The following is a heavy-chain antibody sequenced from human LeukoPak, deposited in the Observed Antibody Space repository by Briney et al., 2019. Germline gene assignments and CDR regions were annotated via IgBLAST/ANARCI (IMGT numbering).Heavy chain of an antibody. CDR1: GGSISSYY. Sequence: SETLSLTCTVSGGSISSYYWSWIRQPPGKGLEWIGYIYYSGSTNYNPSPKSRVTISVDTSKNQFSLKLSSVTAADTAVYYCAREALNFTMDAFDIWGQGTMVTVSS. CDR2: IYYSGST. CDR3: AREALNFTMDAFDI. V-gene: IGHV4-59*01. D-gene: IGHD3-10*01. J-gene: IGHJ3*02.